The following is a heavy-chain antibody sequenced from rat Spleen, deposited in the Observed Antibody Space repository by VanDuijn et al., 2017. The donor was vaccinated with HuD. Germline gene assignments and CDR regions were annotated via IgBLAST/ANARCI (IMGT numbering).Heavy chain of an antibody. Sequence: QVQLKESGPGLVQPSQTLSLTCTVSGFSLSSYHISWVRQPPGKGLEWMGVIRTGGNTEYNSLLKSRLSISRDTSKSQVFLKMNSLQTVDTGTYYCARVSFYYYSGGYVMDAWGQGASVTVSS. CDR1: GFSLSSYH. J-gene: IGHJ4*01. D-gene: IGHD1-1*01. CDR2: IRTGGNT. CDR3: ARVSFYYYSGGYVMDA. V-gene: IGHV2-43*01.